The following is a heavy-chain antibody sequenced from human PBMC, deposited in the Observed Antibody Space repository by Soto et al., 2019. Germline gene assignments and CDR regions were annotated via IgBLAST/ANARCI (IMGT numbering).Heavy chain of an antibody. CDR3: AKATTNGGWFNPFDS. CDR2: LSGSGTST. D-gene: IGHD6-19*01. Sequence: QPVGSLRLSCAASGFSFVNYAMNWVRQAPGKGLEWVSGLSGSGTSTYYADSVKGRFTISRDNSRDTLFLQMNSLTADDPAVYYCAKATTNGGWFNPFDSWGQGALVTVFS. CDR1: GFSFVNYA. J-gene: IGHJ4*02. V-gene: IGHV3-23*01.